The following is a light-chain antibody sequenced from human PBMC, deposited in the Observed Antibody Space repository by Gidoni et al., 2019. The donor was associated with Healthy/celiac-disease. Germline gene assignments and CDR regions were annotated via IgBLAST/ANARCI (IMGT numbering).Light chain of an antibody. Sequence: DIQMTQPRSPRSASVGDRFTITCRASQSSSSYLNWYQQKPVKATKLLIYAAPILQSGVPSRFSCSGSGPDFTLTICILQPEDFAPYYCQQSYSTPPVTFXQXTKVEIK. V-gene: IGKV1-39*01. J-gene: IGKJ1*01. CDR2: AAP. CDR1: QSSSSY. CDR3: QQSYSTPPVT.